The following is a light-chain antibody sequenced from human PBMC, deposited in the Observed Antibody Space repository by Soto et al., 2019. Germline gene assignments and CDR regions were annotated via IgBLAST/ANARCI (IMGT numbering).Light chain of an antibody. J-gene: IGLJ1*01. CDR3: AAWDDSLSGRYV. Sequence: VLTQPPSTSGTPGQRVTISCSGSSSNIGSNYVYWYQQLPGTAPKLLIYRNNQRPSGVPDRFSGSKSGTSASLAISGLRSEDEADYYCAAWDDSLSGRYVFGTGTKVTVL. V-gene: IGLV1-47*01. CDR2: RNN. CDR1: SSNIGSNY.